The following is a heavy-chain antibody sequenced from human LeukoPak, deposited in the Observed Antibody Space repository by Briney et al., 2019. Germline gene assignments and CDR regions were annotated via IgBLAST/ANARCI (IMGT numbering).Heavy chain of an antibody. CDR1: GYSFTSYW. V-gene: IGHV5-51*01. CDR3: ARLLGQYDYVWGSYPYRPPEY. Sequence: GESLKISCKGSGYSFTSYWIGWVRQMPGKGLEWMGIIYPGDSDTRYSPSFQGQVTISADKSISTAYLQWSSLKASDTAMYYCARLLGQYDYVWGSYPYRPPEYWGQGTLVTVSS. D-gene: IGHD3-16*01. J-gene: IGHJ4*02. CDR2: IYPGDSDT.